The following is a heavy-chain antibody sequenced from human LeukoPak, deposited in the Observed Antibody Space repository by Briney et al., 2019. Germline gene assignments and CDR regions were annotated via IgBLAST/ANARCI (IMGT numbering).Heavy chain of an antibody. CDR1: GFTFSSYW. V-gene: IGHV3-7*01. J-gene: IGHJ4*02. Sequence: GGSLRLSCAASGFTFSSYWMSWVRQAPGKGLEWVANIKQDGSEKYYVDSVKGRFTISRDNAKNSLYLQMNSLRAEDTAVYYCARAADYYGSGSRDYWGQGTLVTVSS. D-gene: IGHD3-10*01. CDR2: IKQDGSEK. CDR3: ARAADYYGSGSRDY.